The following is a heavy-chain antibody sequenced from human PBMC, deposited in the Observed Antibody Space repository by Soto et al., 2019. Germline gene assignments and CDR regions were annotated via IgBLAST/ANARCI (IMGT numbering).Heavy chain of an antibody. D-gene: IGHD6-13*01. V-gene: IGHV1-69*13. CDR1: GGTFSSYA. CDR2: IIPIFGTA. CDR3: ARDSQVAAAGTGWFDP. Sequence: SVKVSCKASGGTFSSYAISWVRQAPGQGLEWMGGIIPIFGTANYAQKFQGRVTVTADESTSTAYMELSSLRSEDTAVYYCARDSQVAAAGTGWFDPWGQGTLVTVSS. J-gene: IGHJ5*02.